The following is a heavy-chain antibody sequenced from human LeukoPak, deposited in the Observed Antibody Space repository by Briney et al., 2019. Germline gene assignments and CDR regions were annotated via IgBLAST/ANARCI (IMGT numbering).Heavy chain of an antibody. D-gene: IGHD3-22*01. CDR1: GGSFSGYY. V-gene: IGHV4-34*01. J-gene: IGHJ4*02. CDR3: ARIGVVISDY. CDR2: INHSGST. Sequence: SETLSLTCAVYGGSFSGYYWSWIRQPPGKGLEWIGEINHSGSTNYNPSLKSRVTISVNTSKNQFSLKLSSVTAADTAVYYCARIGVVISDYWGQGTLVTVSS.